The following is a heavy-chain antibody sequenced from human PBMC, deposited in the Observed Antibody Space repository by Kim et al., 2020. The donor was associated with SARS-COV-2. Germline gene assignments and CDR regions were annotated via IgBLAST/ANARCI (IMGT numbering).Heavy chain of an antibody. Sequence: GGSLRLSCAASGFTFGNDWMHWVRQPPGKGLVWVSRINGDGSITDYADSVKGRFNISRDNAKNTLYQQMNSLRDEDTAMFYCARASDWYPDWGQGTLVTVSS. CDR3: ARASDWYPD. CDR2: INGDGSIT. J-gene: IGHJ4*02. V-gene: IGHV3-74*01. D-gene: IGHD6-19*01. CDR1: GFTFGNDW.